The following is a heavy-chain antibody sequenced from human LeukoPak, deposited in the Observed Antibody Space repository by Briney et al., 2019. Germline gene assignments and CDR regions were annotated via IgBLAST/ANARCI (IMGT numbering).Heavy chain of an antibody. J-gene: IGHJ5*02. D-gene: IGHD6-6*01. CDR3: ARDRGSSSGWFDP. CDR1: GFTFSSYS. CDR2: ISSSSSYI. Sequence: PGGSLRLSCAASGFTFSSYSMDWVRQAPGEGLEWVSSISSSSSYIYYADSVKGRFTISRDNAKNSLYLQMNSLRAEDTAVYYCARDRGSSSGWFDPWGQGTLVTVSS. V-gene: IGHV3-21*01.